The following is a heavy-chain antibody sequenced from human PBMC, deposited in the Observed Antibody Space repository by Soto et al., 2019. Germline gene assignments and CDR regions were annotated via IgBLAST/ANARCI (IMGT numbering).Heavy chain of an antibody. Sequence: PGGSLRLSCAASGFTFSDYYMSWIRQAPGKGLEWVSYISSSGSTIYYADSVKGRFTISRDNAKNSLYLQMNSLRAEDTAVYYCARDTREVVVAAHSDAFDIWGQGTMVTVSS. CDR1: GFTFSDYY. J-gene: IGHJ3*02. CDR3: ARDTREVVVAAHSDAFDI. D-gene: IGHD2-15*01. CDR2: ISSSGSTI. V-gene: IGHV3-11*01.